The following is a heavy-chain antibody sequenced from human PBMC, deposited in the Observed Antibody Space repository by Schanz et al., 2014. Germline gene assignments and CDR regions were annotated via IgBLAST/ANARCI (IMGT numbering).Heavy chain of an antibody. J-gene: IGHJ4*02. Sequence: EVQVVESGGGLVQPGGSLRLSCTASGFNSDDYAMHWVRQAPGKGLEWVSNIPWNGAAIGYAGSVRGRFTISRDNAKNSLYLEMNSLRAEDTALYYCARDRRNADLDYWGQGTLXTVSS. CDR2: IPWNGAAI. CDR1: GFNSDDYA. D-gene: IGHD1-1*01. CDR3: ARDRRNADLDY. V-gene: IGHV3-9*02.